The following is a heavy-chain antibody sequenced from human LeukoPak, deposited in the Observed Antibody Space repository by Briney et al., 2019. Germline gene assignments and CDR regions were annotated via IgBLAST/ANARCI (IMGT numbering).Heavy chain of an antibody. CDR2: IKQDGSEK. CDR3: ARDHVVAGIVFDY. D-gene: IGHD6-19*01. Sequence: PGGSLRLSCAASGFTFSSYWMNWVRQAPGKGLEWVANIKQDGSEKCYVDSVKGRFTISRDNAENSLYLQMNSLRAEDTAVYYCARDHVVAGIVFDYWGQVTRLTVSS. CDR1: GFTFSSYW. J-gene: IGHJ4*02. V-gene: IGHV3-7*01.